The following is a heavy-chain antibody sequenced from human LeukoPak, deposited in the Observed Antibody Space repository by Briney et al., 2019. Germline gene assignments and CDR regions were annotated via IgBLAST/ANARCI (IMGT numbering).Heavy chain of an antibody. J-gene: IGHJ4*02. CDR3: ARAGGAVPLKV. V-gene: IGHV1-18*01. CDR2: ISAYNGNT. Sequence: ASVTVSCTASGYTFTSYGISWVRQAPGQGREWMGWISAYNGNTNYAQMLQGRVTMTTDTSTSTAYMELRILRSGDTAGDYCARAGGAVPLKVWGQGTLVTVSS. D-gene: IGHD6-19*01. CDR1: GYTFTSYG.